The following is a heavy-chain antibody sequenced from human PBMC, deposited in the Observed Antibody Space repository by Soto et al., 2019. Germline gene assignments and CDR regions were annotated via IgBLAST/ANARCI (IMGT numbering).Heavy chain of an antibody. CDR1: GGSFSGYY. Sequence: ETLSLTCAVYGGSFSGYYWSWIRQPPGKGLEWIGEINHSGSTNYNPSLKSRVTISVDTSKNQFSLKLSSVTAADTAVYYCARVGDCSSTSCFRYLDYWGQGTLVTVSS. V-gene: IGHV4-34*01. J-gene: IGHJ4*02. D-gene: IGHD2-2*01. CDR3: ARVGDCSSTSCFRYLDY. CDR2: INHSGST.